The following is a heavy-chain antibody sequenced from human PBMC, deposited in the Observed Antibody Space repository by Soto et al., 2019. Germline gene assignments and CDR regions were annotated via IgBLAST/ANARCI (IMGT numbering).Heavy chain of an antibody. J-gene: IGHJ6*02. CDR1: GGTFSSYA. CDR3: ARLRTVTTRYGMDV. D-gene: IGHD4-17*01. Sequence: GASGKVSCKASGGTFSSYAISWVRQAPGQGLEWMGGIIPIFGTANYAQKFQGRVTISADKSISTAYLQWSSLKASDTAMYYCARLRTVTTRYGMDVWGQGTTVTVSS. CDR2: IIPIFGTA. V-gene: IGHV1-69*06.